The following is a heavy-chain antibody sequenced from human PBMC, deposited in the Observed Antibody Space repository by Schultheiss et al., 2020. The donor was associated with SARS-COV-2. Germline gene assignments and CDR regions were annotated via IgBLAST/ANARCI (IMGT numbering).Heavy chain of an antibody. Sequence: GGSLRLSCAASGFTFSSYWMSWVRQAPGKGLEWVANIKQDGSEKYYVDSVKGRFTISRDNSKNTLYLQMNSLRAEDTAVYYCARGGLSLGDYYHGMDVWGQGTTVTVSS. CDR2: IKQDGSEK. D-gene: IGHD3-16*01. CDR3: ARGGLSLGDYYHGMDV. J-gene: IGHJ6*02. CDR1: GFTFSSYW. V-gene: IGHV3-7*01.